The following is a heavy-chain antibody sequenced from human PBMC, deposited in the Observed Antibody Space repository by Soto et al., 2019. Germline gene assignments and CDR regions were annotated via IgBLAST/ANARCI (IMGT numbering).Heavy chain of an antibody. D-gene: IGHD3-22*01. CDR2: ISAYNGNT. CDR1: GYTFTSYG. Sequence: GASVKVSCKASGYTFTSYGISWVRQAPGQGLEWMGWISAYNGNTNYAQKLQGRVTMTTDTSTSTAYMELRSLRSDDTAVYYCARDSSDSIFYYLPIHAQHLDYCGQGSLVTGSS. CDR3: ARDSSDSIFYYLPIHAQHLDY. J-gene: IGHJ4*02. V-gene: IGHV1-18*01.